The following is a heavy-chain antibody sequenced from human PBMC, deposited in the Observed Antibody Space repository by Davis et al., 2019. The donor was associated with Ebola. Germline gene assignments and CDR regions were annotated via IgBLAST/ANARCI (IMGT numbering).Heavy chain of an antibody. V-gene: IGHV4-59*08. Sequence: SETLSLTCTVSGGSISSYYWSWIRQPPGKGLEWIGYIYYSGSTNYNPSLKSRVTISVDTSKNQFSLKLSSVTAADTAVYYCARLVPFSAGIDYWGQGTLVTVSS. CDR2: IYYSGST. D-gene: IGHD6-13*01. J-gene: IGHJ4*02. CDR3: ARLVPFSAGIDY. CDR1: GGSISSYY.